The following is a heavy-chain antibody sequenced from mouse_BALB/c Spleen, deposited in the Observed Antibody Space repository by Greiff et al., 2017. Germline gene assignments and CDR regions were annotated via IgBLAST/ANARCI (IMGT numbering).Heavy chain of an antibody. D-gene: IGHD2-10*02. CDR1: GFTFSDYY. Sequence: DVKLVESGGGLVKPGGSLKLSCAASGFTFSDYYMYWVRQTPEKRLEWVATISDGGSYTYYPDSVKGRFTISRDNAKNNLYLQMSSLKSEDTAMYYCAREEYGNYAWFAYWGQGTLVTGSA. CDR2: ISDGGSYT. CDR3: AREEYGNYAWFAY. J-gene: IGHJ3*01. V-gene: IGHV5-4*02.